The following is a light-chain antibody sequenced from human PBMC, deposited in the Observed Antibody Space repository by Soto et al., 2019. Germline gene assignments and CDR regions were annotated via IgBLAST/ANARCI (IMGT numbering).Light chain of an antibody. CDR3: SSYTRSTTDI. CDR2: EVR. V-gene: IGLV2-14*01. J-gene: IGLJ1*01. Sequence: QSVLTQPASVSGSPGQSITISCTGTGSDVGGYNHVSWYQQHPGKAPKLMIYEVRNRPSGVSNRFSGSKSGNTASLTISGLQAADEAAYYCSSYTRSTTDIVGTGTKLTVL. CDR1: GSDVGGYNH.